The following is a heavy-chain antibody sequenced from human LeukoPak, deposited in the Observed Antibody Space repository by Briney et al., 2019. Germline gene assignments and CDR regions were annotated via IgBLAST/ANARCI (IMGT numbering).Heavy chain of an antibody. CDR2: IYNSGST. V-gene: IGHV4-59*08. Sequence: PSDTLSLLCTVSGRSISNYHESWLRQPPGKGLEGIGYIYNSGSTNYSPSLKSRVTISVDTSMNQFSLKLSSVTAADTAVYYCATSSTSDFDAFDMWGQGTMVTVSS. D-gene: IGHD2-2*01. J-gene: IGHJ3*02. CDR3: ATSSTSDFDAFDM. CDR1: GRSISNYH.